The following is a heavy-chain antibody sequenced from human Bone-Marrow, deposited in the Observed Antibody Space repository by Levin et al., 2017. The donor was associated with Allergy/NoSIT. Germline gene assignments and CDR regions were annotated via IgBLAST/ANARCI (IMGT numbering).Heavy chain of an antibody. D-gene: IGHD2-2*01. CDR3: AKLVPLERCGSSTSCLGWFDH. Sequence: GGSLRLSCAASGFTFSSYAMSWVRQAPGKGLEWVSGITGSGDTTYYADSVKGRFTISRDNSKNTLYLQMNSLRAEDTAVYYCAKLVPLERCGSSTSCLGWFDHWGQGTLVTVSS. J-gene: IGHJ5*02. CDR2: ITGSGDTT. V-gene: IGHV3-23*01. CDR1: GFTFSSYA.